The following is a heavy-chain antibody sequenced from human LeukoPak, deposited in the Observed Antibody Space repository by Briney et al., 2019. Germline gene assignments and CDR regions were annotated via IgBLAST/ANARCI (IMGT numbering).Heavy chain of an antibody. CDR2: IIPIFGTA. CDR3: ARVYYKYCSGGSCYSGYYYYMDV. Sequence: SVKVCCKASGGTFSSYAISWVRQAPGQGLEWMGGIIPIFGTANYAQKFQGRVTITTDESTSTAYMELSSLRSEDTAVYYCARVYYKYCSGGSCYSGYYYYMDVWGKRTTVTVSS. CDR1: GGTFSSYA. D-gene: IGHD2-15*01. V-gene: IGHV1-69*05. J-gene: IGHJ6*03.